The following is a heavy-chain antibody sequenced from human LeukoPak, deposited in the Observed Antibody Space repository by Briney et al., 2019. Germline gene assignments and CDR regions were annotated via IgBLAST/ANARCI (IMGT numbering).Heavy chain of an antibody. CDR3: VRDFEAAGFDY. V-gene: IGHV3-48*01. J-gene: IGHJ4*02. CDR2: ISSSSSIL. D-gene: IGHD6-19*01. CDR1: GFTFSSYT. Sequence: GALRLSCAASGFTFSSYTMNWVRQAPGKGLEWVSYISSSSSILNYADSVKGRFTTSRDNAKNSLYLQMYSLRAEDTAVYYCVRDFEAAGFDYWGQGTLDTVSS.